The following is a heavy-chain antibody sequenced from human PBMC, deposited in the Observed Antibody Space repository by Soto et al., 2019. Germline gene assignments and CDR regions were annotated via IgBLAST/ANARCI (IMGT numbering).Heavy chain of an antibody. D-gene: IGHD2-15*01. CDR3: ARDSYCSGGSCLAPFDY. V-gene: IGHV3-21*01. Sequence: GGSLRLSCAASGFTFSSYSMNWVRQAPGKGLEWVSSISSSSSYIYYADSVKGRFTISRDNAKNSLYLQMNSLRAEDTAVYYCARDSYCSGGSCLAPFDYWGQGTLVTVSS. CDR2: ISSSSSYI. J-gene: IGHJ4*02. CDR1: GFTFSSYS.